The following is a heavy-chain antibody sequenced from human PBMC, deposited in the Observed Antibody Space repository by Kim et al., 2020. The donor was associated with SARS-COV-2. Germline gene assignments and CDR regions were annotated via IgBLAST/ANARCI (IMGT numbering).Heavy chain of an antibody. D-gene: IGHD4-4*01. J-gene: IGHJ4*02. CDR3: ARDAVTTPTPDFDD. Sequence: PSLKSRVTISANTSMNQFSLKLSSVTAADTAVYYYARDAVTTPTPDFDDWGQGTLVTVSS. V-gene: IGHV4-39*07.